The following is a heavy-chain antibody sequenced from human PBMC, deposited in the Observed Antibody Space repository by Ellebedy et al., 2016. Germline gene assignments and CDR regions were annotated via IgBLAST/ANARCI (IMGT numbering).Heavy chain of an antibody. J-gene: IGHJ6*03. CDR3: ARGIMEAAEGGYYYYYMDV. Sequence: SETLSLTXALSEDSASRNSASWNWIRQSPSGGLEWLGRTYYRSSWFNDYAMSVRRRISINADTTKNQFSLHLNSVTPEDTAVYFCARGIMEAAEGGYYYYYMDVWGKGTIVTVSS. V-gene: IGHV6-1*01. CDR2: TYYRSSWFN. D-gene: IGHD6-13*01. CDR1: EDSASRNSAS.